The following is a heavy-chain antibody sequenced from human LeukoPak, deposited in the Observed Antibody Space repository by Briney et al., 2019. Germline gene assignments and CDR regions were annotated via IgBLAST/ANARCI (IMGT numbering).Heavy chain of an antibody. CDR1: GGSISSYY. J-gene: IGHJ3*02. CDR3: ASRRHRRYCSGGSCYSAAFDI. Sequence: SETLSLTCTVSGGSISSYYWSWIRQPPGKGLEWIGYIYYSGSTNYNPSLKSRVTISVDTSKNQFSLKLSSVTAADTAVYYCASRRHRRYCSGGSCYSAAFDIWGQGTMVTVSS. CDR2: IYYSGST. D-gene: IGHD2-15*01. V-gene: IGHV4-59*08.